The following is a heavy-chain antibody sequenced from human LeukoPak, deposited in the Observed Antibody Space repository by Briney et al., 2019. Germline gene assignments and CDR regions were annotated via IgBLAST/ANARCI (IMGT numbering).Heavy chain of an antibody. CDR2: ISSSGAIT. V-gene: IGHV3-23*01. J-gene: IGHJ6*03. Sequence: GGSLRLSCAASGFTFSSYSMSWVRQAPGKGLEWVSVISSSGAITYYADSVKGRFTISRDNSKNTLYLQMNSLRAEDTAVYYCAKGGYGVYYYMDVWGKGTTVTVSS. D-gene: IGHD5-12*01. CDR1: GFTFSSYS. CDR3: AKGGYGVYYYMDV.